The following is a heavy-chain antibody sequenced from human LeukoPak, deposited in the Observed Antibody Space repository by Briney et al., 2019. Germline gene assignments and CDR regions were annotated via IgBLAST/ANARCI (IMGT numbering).Heavy chain of an antibody. CDR3: ATGRVGATPLPWHAFDI. CDR2: IYSGGSA. D-gene: IGHD1-26*01. J-gene: IGHJ3*02. CDR1: GFTVSSNY. Sequence: PGGSLRLSCAASGFTVSSNYMSWVRQAPGKGLEWVSVIYSGGSAYYADSVKGRFTISRDNSKNTLYLQMNSLRAEDTAVYYCATGRVGATPLPWHAFDIWGQGTMVTVSS. V-gene: IGHV3-53*01.